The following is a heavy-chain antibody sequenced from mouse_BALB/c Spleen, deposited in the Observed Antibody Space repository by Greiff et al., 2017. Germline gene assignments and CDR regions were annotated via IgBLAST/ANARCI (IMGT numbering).Heavy chain of an antibody. CDR1: GYSITSDYA. V-gene: IGHV3-2*02. J-gene: IGHJ2*01. D-gene: IGHD4-1*01. CDR2: ISYSGST. CDR3: ARWGAGTSGDY. Sequence: EVQLVESGPGLVKPSQSLSLTCTVTGYSITSDYAWNWIRQFPGNKLEWMGYISYSGSTSYNPSLKSRISITRDTSKNQFFLQLNSVTTEDTATYYCARWGAGTSGDYWGQGTTLTVSS.